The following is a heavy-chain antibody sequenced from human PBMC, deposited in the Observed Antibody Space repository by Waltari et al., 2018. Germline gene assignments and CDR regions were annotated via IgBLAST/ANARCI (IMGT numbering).Heavy chain of an antibody. CDR1: GFTFSSYG. D-gene: IGHD4-17*01. CDR2: ISYDGSNK. J-gene: IGHJ6*02. V-gene: IGHV3-30*18. CDR3: AKDRVDPTVTTKYYYYGMDV. Sequence: QVQLVESGGGVVQPGRSLRLSCAASGFTFSSYGMHWVRQAPGKGLEWVAVISYDGSNKYYADSVKGRFTISRDNSKNTLYLQMNSLRAEDTAVYYCAKDRVDPTVTTKYYYYGMDVWGQGTTVTVSS.